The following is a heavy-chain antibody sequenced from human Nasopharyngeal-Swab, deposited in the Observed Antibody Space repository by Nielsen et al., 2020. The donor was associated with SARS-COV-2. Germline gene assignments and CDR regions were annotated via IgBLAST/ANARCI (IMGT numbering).Heavy chain of an antibody. V-gene: IGHV3-23*01. CDR3: AGDLGGYFDY. J-gene: IGHJ4*02. Sequence: GESLKISCAASGFTFSSYAMSWVRQAPGKGLEWVSAISGSGGSTYYADSVKGRFIISRDNSKNTLYLQMNNLRAEDTAVYYCAGDLGGYFDYWGQGTLVTVSS. D-gene: IGHD3-10*01. CDR1: GFTFSSYA. CDR2: ISGSGGST.